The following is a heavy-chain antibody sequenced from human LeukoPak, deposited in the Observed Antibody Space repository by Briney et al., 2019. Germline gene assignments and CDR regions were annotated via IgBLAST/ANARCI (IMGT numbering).Heavy chain of an antibody. J-gene: IGHJ4*02. V-gene: IGHV1-18*01. Sequence: ASVKVSFKASGYTFTRYGISWVRQAPGQGVEGMGWISAYNGNTNYAQKLQGRVTMTRDTSTSTAYMELRSLRSDDTAVYYCAIGGSYVDYWGQGTLVTVSS. D-gene: IGHD1-26*01. CDR1: GYTFTRYG. CDR3: AIGGSYVDY. CDR2: ISAYNGNT.